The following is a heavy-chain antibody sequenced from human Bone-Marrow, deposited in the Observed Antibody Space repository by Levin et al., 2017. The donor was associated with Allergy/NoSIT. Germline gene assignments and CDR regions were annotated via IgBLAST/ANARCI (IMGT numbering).Heavy chain of an antibody. Sequence: PSETLSLTCAVSGYSISSGYYWGWIRQPPGKGLEWIGSIYHSGSTYYNPSLKSRVTISVDTSKNQFSLKLSSVTAADTAVYYCARDLTTVPHLAPWGQGTLVTVSS. CDR2: IYHSGST. D-gene: IGHD4-11*01. J-gene: IGHJ5*02. CDR3: ARDLTTVPHLAP. V-gene: IGHV4-38-2*02. CDR1: GYSISSGYY.